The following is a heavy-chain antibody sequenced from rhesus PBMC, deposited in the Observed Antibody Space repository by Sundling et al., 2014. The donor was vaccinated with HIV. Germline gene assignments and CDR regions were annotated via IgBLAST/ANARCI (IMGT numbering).Heavy chain of an antibody. CDR2: ISGSGGST. Sequence: QVQLQESGPGVVKAAETLSLTCAVSGGSTSDNYRWTWIRQPPGKGLEWIGRISGSGGSTDYNPSLKSRVTISTDTSNNQFSLNLNSVTAADTAVYYCAIRRAVVSSGGFDVWGPGVLVTVSS. CDR3: AIRRAVVSSGGFDV. CDR1: GGSTSDNY. V-gene: IGHV4-92*01. D-gene: IGHD2-39*02. J-gene: IGHJ5-1*01.